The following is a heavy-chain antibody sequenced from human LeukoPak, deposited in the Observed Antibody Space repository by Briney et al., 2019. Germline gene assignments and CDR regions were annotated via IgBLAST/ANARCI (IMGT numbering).Heavy chain of an antibody. CDR2: IYHSGST. CDR3: ARAHLAAAGTSFDY. D-gene: IGHD6-13*01. V-gene: IGHV4-4*02. CDR1: GGSISSSNW. J-gene: IGHJ4*02. Sequence: SGTLSLTCAVSGGSISSSNWWSWVRQPPGKGLEWIGEIYHSGSTNYNPSLKSRVTISVDKSKNQFSLKLSSVTAADTAVYYCARAHLAAAGTSFDYWGQGTLVTVSS.